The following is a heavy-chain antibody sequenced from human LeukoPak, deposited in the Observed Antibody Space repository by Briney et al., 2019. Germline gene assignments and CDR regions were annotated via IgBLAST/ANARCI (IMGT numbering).Heavy chain of an antibody. CDR3: ARDRYYGGQPWYFDL. CDR2: IYYSGST. V-gene: IGHV4-59*01. D-gene: IGHD4-23*01. CDR1: GGSISSYY. J-gene: IGHJ2*01. Sequence: PSETLSLTCTVSGGSISSYYWSWIRQPPGKGLEWIGYIYYSGSTNYNPSLKSRVTISVDTSKNQFSLKLSSVTAADTAVYYCARDRYYGGQPWYFDLWGRGTLVTVSS.